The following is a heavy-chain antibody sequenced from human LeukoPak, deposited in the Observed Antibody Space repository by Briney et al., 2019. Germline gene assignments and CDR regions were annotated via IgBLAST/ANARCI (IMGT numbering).Heavy chain of an antibody. CDR1: GYTFTSYY. D-gene: IGHD3-22*01. CDR2: INPSDGST. V-gene: IGHV1-46*01. CDR3: ARDLYYDSSGPSY. Sequence: ASVKVSCKASGYTFTSYYLHWLRQAPGQGLEWMGIINPSDGSTTYAQKFQGRVTMTRDMSTNTVYMELSSLRSEDTAVFYCARDLYYDSSGPSYWGQGTLVTVSS. J-gene: IGHJ4*02.